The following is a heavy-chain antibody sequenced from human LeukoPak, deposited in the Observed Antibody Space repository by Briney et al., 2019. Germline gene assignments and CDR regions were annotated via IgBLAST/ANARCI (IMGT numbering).Heavy chain of an antibody. Sequence: ASVKVSCKASGYTFTGYGVSWVRQAPGQGLEWMGWINAGNGNTKYSQEFQGRVTITRDTSASTAYMELSSLRSEDMAVYYCARSRFGELSLDYWGQGTLVTVSS. D-gene: IGHD3-10*01. CDR1: GYTFTGYG. V-gene: IGHV1-3*03. J-gene: IGHJ4*02. CDR2: INAGNGNT. CDR3: ARSRFGELSLDY.